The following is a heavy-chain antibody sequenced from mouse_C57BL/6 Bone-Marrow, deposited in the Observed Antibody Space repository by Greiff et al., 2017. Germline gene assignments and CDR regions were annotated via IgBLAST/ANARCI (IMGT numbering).Heavy chain of an antibody. Sequence: EVQLQQSGPVLVKPGASVKMSCKASGYTFTDYYMNWVKQSHGKSLEWIGVINPYNGGTSYNQKFKGKATLTVDKSSSTAYMELNSLTSEDSAVYYCARRGDYYGSFYYYAMDYWGQGTSVTVSS. CDR1: GYTFTDYY. CDR3: ARRGDYYGSFYYYAMDY. V-gene: IGHV1-19*01. CDR2: INPYNGGT. D-gene: IGHD1-1*01. J-gene: IGHJ4*01.